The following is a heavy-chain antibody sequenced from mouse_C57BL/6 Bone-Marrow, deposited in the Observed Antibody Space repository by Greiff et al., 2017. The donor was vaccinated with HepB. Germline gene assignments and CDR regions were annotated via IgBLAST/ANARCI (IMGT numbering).Heavy chain of an antibody. CDR3: ARGTTVVPMDY. CDR2: INPSTGGT. D-gene: IGHD1-1*01. V-gene: IGHV1-42*01. J-gene: IGHJ4*01. Sequence: EVQVVESGPELVKPGASVKISCKASGYSFTGYYMNWVKQSPEKSLEWIGEINPSTGGTTYNQKFKAKATLTVDKSSSTAYMQLKSLTSEDSAVYYCARGTTVVPMDYWGQGTSVTVSS. CDR1: GYSFTGYY.